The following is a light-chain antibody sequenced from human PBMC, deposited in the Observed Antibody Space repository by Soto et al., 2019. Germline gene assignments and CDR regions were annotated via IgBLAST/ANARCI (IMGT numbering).Light chain of an antibody. CDR1: SSDVGSYNL. Sequence: QSALTQPASVSGSPGQSITISCTGTSSDVGSYNLVSWYQQHPGKAPKLMIYEGSKRPSGVSNRFSGSKSGNTASLTISGLRVEAEDDDYCCSFAGSSTFSLVFGGGTQLTVL. CDR2: EGS. V-gene: IGLV2-23*03. CDR3: CSFAGSSTFSLV. J-gene: IGLJ2*01.